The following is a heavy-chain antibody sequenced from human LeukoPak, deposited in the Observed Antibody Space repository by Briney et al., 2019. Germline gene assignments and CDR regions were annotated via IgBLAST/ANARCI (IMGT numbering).Heavy chain of an antibody. J-gene: IGHJ4*02. Sequence: GGSLRLSCAASGFTFSSYGMHWARQAPGKGLEWVAFIRYDGSNKYYTDSVKGRFTISRDNSKNTLYLQMNSLRAEDTAVYYCAKAPGLGSGSDHFDYWGQGTLVTVSS. CDR1: GFTFSSYG. CDR2: IRYDGSNK. CDR3: AKAPGLGSGSDHFDY. D-gene: IGHD3-10*01. V-gene: IGHV3-30*02.